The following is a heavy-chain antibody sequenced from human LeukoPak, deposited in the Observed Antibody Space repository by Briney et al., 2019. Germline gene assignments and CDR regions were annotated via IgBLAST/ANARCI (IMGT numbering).Heavy chain of an antibody. Sequence: GGSLRLSCAASGFTFSSYAMSWVRQAPGKGLEWVSAISGSGGSTYYADSVKGRFTISRDNAKNSLYLQMNSLRAEDTAVYYCARDCSGGSCYSYYYYGMDVWGKGTTVTVSS. D-gene: IGHD2-15*01. V-gene: IGHV3-23*01. CDR3: ARDCSGGSCYSYYYYGMDV. CDR1: GFTFSSYA. J-gene: IGHJ6*04. CDR2: ISGSGGST.